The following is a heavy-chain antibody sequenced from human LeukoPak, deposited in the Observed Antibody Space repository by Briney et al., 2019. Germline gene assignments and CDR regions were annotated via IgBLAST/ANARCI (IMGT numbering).Heavy chain of an antibody. CDR2: IWYDGSNK. V-gene: IGHV3-33*01. Sequence: GGSLRLSCAASGFTFSSYGMHWVRQAPGKGPEWVAVIWYDGSNKYYADSVKGRFTISRDNSKNTLYLQMNSLRAEDTAVYYCARDTGEAAEYIDYWGQGTLVTVSS. CDR1: GFTFSSYG. J-gene: IGHJ4*02. D-gene: IGHD6-13*01. CDR3: ARDTGEAAEYIDY.